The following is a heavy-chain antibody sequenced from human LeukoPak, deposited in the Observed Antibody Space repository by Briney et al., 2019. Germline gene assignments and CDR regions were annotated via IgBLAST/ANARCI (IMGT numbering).Heavy chain of an antibody. CDR2: INPNSGGT. V-gene: IGHV1-2*02. J-gene: IGHJ5*02. CDR3: ARGRWPGDWFDP. Sequence: GPVKVSCKASGYTFTGYYMHWVRQAPGQGLEWMGWINPNSGGTNYAQKFQGRVTMTRDTSISTAYMELSRLRSDDTAVYYCARGRWPGDWFDPWGQGTLVTVSS. CDR1: GYTFTGYY. D-gene: IGHD7-27*01.